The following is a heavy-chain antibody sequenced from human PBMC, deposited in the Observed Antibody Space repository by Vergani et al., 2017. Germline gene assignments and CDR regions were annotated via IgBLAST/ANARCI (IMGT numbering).Heavy chain of an antibody. Sequence: QVQLQQWGAGLLKPSETLSLTCAVYGGSSSGYYWSWIRQPPGKGLEWIGEINHSGSTNYNPSLKSRVTISVDTSKNQFSLKLSSVTAADTAVYYCARRSGDYWGQGTLVTVSS. J-gene: IGHJ4*02. CDR1: GGSSSGYY. CDR2: INHSGST. V-gene: IGHV4-34*01. D-gene: IGHD3-10*01. CDR3: ARRSGDY.